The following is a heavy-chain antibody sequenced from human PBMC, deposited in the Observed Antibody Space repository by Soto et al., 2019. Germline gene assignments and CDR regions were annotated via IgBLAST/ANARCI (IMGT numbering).Heavy chain of an antibody. CDR2: IYPGDSET. Sequence: GESLKISCKASGYSFSRYWIAWVRQMPGKGLEWMGIIYPGDSETKYSPSFQGQVAISADSSINTAYLQWSSLTAPDTAVYYCARHNTNYYSSGSPYYFYGMDVCGQGTTVTVSS. CDR1: GYSFSRYW. V-gene: IGHV5-51*01. D-gene: IGHD3-10*01. J-gene: IGHJ6*02. CDR3: ARHNTNYYSSGSPYYFYGMDV.